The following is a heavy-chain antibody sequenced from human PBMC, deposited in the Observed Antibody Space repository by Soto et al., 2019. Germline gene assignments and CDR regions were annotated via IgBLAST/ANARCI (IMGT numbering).Heavy chain of an antibody. D-gene: IGHD6-13*01. CDR1: AFTFTNDA. J-gene: IGHJ5*02. CDR2: ISGSGGST. V-gene: IGHV3-23*01. Sequence: EVQLLESGGGLVQPGGSLRLSCAASAFTFTNDAMSWVRQAPGKGLEWVSSISGSGGSTYYADSVQGRFTISRDNSNNTLYLQMDSLRAEDTAVYFCAKRGHSTSWYWFDPWGQGPQVTVSS. CDR3: AKRGHSTSWYWFDP.